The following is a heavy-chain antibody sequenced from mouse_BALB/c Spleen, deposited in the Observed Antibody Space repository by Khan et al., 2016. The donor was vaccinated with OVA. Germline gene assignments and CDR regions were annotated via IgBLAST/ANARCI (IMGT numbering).Heavy chain of an antibody. Sequence: QVQLKQSGAELVRPGASVKLSCKTSGYIFTSYWIHWIQQRSGQGLEWIAKIYPGTDNTYYNEKLKDKATLTADKSSSPAYMQLSSLKSEDSAVYFCAREEALYYFDYWGQGTTLTVSS. V-gene: IGHV1S132*01. CDR3: AREEALYYFDY. CDR2: IYPGTDNT. CDR1: GYIFTSYW. D-gene: IGHD3-2*02. J-gene: IGHJ2*01.